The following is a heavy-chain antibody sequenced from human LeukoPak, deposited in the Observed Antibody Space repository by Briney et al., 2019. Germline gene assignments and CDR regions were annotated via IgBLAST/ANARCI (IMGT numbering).Heavy chain of an antibody. J-gene: IGHJ4*02. CDR2: ISSGGMWI. D-gene: IGHD3-22*01. Sequence: GGSLRLSCAASGFTFSSYSMNWVRQAPGKGLEWVSSISSGGMWIYYADSLKGRFTISRDNAKNSLYLQMNSLRAEDTAVYYCARDWEYYDSSGYYGYWGQGTLVTVSS. CDR1: GFTFSSYS. V-gene: IGHV3-21*01. CDR3: ARDWEYYDSSGYYGY.